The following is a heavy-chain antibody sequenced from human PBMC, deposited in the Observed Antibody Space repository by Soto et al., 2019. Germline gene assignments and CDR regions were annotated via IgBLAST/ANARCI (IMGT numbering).Heavy chain of an antibody. D-gene: IGHD6-19*01. CDR3: AKARGWAKDCFED. CDR2: IGWNSAFI. Sequence: ESGGGLVQPGRSLRLSCAASGFTFDDYAMHWVRQAPGKGLEWVSSIGWNSAFIAYADSVKGRFTISRDNAKNSLYLQMNSLRGEDTALYFCAKARGWAKDCFEDWGQGTLVTVSS. J-gene: IGHJ4*02. CDR1: GFTFDDYA. V-gene: IGHV3-9*01.